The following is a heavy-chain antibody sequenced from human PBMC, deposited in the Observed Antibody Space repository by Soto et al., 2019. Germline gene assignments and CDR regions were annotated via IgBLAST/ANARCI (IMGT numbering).Heavy chain of an antibody. J-gene: IGHJ4*02. CDR2: IYYSGST. CDR3: ARRRGGSHYFDY. Sequence: QVQLQESGPGLAKPSETLSLTCTVSGDSISSYYWSWIRQPPGKGLEWIGYIYYSGSTNYNPSLKSRVTISVDTSKNHFSLKLSSVTAADTAVYYCARRRGGSHYFDYWGQGTLVTVSS. D-gene: IGHD2-15*01. V-gene: IGHV4-59*08. CDR1: GDSISSYY.